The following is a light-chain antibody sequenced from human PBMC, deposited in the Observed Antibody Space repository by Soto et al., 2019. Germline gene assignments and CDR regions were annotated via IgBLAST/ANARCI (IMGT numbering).Light chain of an antibody. CDR1: QSVSNN. Sequence: EIVMTQSPATLSVSPGERATLSCRASQSVSNNLAWYQQNPGQAPRLLIYDASTRATGIPARFSGSGSGTEFTLTISSLQSEDFAVYYCQQYNNWPWTFGQGTKVDIK. CDR3: QQYNNWPWT. J-gene: IGKJ1*01. V-gene: IGKV3-15*01. CDR2: DAS.